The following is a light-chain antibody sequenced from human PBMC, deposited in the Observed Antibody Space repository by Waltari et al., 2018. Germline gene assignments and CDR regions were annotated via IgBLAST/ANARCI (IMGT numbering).Light chain of an antibody. CDR2: DAS. V-gene: IGKV3-20*01. CDR3: QQYSYAPNT. Sequence: EIVLTQSPDTLSLSPGERATLSCRASQSVSSNYLAWYQQKPGQAPRLLIFDASNRATDIPDRFSGSGSGTDFSLTISRLEPEDFAVYFCQQYSYAPNTFGQGTKLEI. CDR1: QSVSSNY. J-gene: IGKJ2*01.